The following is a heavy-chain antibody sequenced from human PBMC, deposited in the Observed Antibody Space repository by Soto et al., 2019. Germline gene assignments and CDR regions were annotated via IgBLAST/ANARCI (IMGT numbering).Heavy chain of an antibody. V-gene: IGHV1-69*01. J-gene: IGHJ6*02. CDR3: AAELGFGKLSVV. CDR2: IIPLFGTT. Sequence: QVQVVQSGVEVRRPGSSVKVSCKASGDTFKNCVISWVRQAPGQGLEWMGGIIPLFGTTDFAQRFQGGLTITTDESTTTAYMELSRLRSEDTATYYCAAELGFGKLSVVWGQGTTVIVSS. D-gene: IGHD3-10*01. CDR1: GDTFKNCV.